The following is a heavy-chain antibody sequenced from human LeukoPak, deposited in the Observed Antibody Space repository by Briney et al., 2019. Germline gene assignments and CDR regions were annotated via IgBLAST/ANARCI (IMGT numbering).Heavy chain of an antibody. CDR2: ISYDGSNK. Sequence: GGSLRLSCAASGFTFSSYAMHWVRQAPGKGLEWVAVISYDGSNKYYADSVKGRFTISRDNSKNTLYLQMNSLRAEDTAVYYCAANYSSGFDYWGQGTLVTVSS. J-gene: IGHJ4*02. V-gene: IGHV3-30-3*01. D-gene: IGHD6-19*01. CDR3: AANYSSGFDY. CDR1: GFTFSSYA.